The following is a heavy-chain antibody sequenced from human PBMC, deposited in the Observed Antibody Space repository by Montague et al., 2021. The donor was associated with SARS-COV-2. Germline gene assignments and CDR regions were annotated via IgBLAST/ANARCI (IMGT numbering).Heavy chain of an antibody. Sequence: PPLVKPTQTLTLTCTFSGFSLSTSGMCVSWIRQPPGKALEWLALIDWDDDKYYSTSLKTRFTISKDTSKNQVVLTMTNMDPVDTATYYCARIRDYDILTGSYSGFDYWGQGTLVTVSS. V-gene: IGHV2-70*01. CDR2: IDWDDDK. D-gene: IGHD3-9*01. CDR1: GFSLSTSGMC. J-gene: IGHJ4*02. CDR3: ARIRDYDILTGSYSGFDY.